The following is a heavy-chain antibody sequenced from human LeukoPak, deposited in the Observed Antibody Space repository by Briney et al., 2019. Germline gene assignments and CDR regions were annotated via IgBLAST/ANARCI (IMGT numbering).Heavy chain of an antibody. D-gene: IGHD3-16*01. CDR2: IYSGGTT. Sequence: GGSLRLSCAASGFTVINNYMTWVRQAPGKGLEWVSVIYSGGTTHYADSVEGRFTISRDNSKNTLYLQMNSLRVDDTAVYYCSTTASWGVWGKGTTVTVSS. J-gene: IGHJ6*04. CDR3: STTASWGV. CDR1: GFTVINNY. V-gene: IGHV3-53*01.